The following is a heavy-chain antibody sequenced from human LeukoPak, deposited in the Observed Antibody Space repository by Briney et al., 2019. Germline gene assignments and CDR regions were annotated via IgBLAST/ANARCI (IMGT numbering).Heavy chain of an antibody. V-gene: IGHV4-4*07. J-gene: IGHJ4*02. CDR2: IRNSGSA. CDR3: ATGSYSGGFDK. D-gene: IGHD2-8*02. CDR1: GGSISPYQ. Sequence: SETLSLTCTVSGGSISPYQWSWIRQSGAKRLEWIGLIRNSGSADYNPSLKSRVTLSIDTSKSQISLRLTSVTAADTAVYYCATGSYSGGFDKWGQGTLVIVSS.